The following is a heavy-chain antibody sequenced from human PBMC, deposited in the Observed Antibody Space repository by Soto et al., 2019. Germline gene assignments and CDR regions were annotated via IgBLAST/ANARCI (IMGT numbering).Heavy chain of an antibody. J-gene: IGHJ4*02. Sequence: VQLVQSGPEVKKPGASVRISCKTSGYSFTSYGFNWVRQAPGQGLEWMGWISTYSGDTKYAEKFQSRVTLTTDTSTKTAYMELRSLISDDTSVFYCARVQSVDYFGDEGYWGQGTLVTVSS. CDR1: GYSFTSYG. V-gene: IGHV1-18*01. D-gene: IGHD4-17*01. CDR2: ISTYSGDT. CDR3: ARVQSVDYFGDEGY.